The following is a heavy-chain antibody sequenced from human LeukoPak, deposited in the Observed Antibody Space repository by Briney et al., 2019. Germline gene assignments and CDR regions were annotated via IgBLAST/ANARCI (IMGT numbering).Heavy chain of an antibody. V-gene: IGHV3-30-3*01. D-gene: IGHD5/OR15-5a*01. CDR1: GFTFSSYA. J-gene: IGHJ4*02. Sequence: GGSLRLSCAASGFTFSSYAMHWVRQAPGKGLEWVAVISYDGSNKYYADSVKGRFTISRDNAKNSLYLQMNSLRAEDTAVYYCARDVSSGFFDYWGQGTLVTVSS. CDR2: ISYDGSNK. CDR3: ARDVSSGFFDY.